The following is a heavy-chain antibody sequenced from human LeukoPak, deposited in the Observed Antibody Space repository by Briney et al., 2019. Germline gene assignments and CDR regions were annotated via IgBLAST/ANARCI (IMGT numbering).Heavy chain of an antibody. Sequence: SETLSLTCTVSGGSVSSYYWSWIRQPPGKGLEWIGYIYYSGSTNYNPSLKSRVTISVDTSKNQFSLKLSSVTAADTAVYYCARTNTHYSSGWYGTVRGFDYWGQGTLITVSS. CDR3: ARTNTHYSSGWYGTVRGFDY. V-gene: IGHV4-59*02. D-gene: IGHD6-19*01. J-gene: IGHJ4*02. CDR1: GGSVSSYY. CDR2: IYYSGST.